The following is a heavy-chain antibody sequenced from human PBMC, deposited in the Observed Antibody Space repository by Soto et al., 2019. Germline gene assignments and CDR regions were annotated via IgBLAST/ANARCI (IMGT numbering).Heavy chain of an antibody. Sequence: QVQLVESGGGVVQPGRSLRLSCAASGFTFSSYGMHWVRQAPGKGLEWVAVISYDGSNKYYADSVKGRFTISRDNSKNTLYLQMNSLRAEDTAVYYCAKDRNRGWTKYGMDVCGQGTTVTVSS. J-gene: IGHJ6*02. CDR1: GFTFSSYG. D-gene: IGHD6-19*01. CDR2: ISYDGSNK. V-gene: IGHV3-30*18. CDR3: AKDRNRGWTKYGMDV.